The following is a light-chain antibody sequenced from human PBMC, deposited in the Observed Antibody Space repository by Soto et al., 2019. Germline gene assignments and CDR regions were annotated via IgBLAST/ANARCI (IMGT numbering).Light chain of an antibody. CDR3: QPFGSSPPWT. CDR1: QSVTSSY. J-gene: IGKJ1*01. V-gene: IGKV3-20*01. Sequence: EIVLTQSPGTLSLSPGERATLSCRASQSVTSSYLAWYQHKRGQAPRLLIYGASNRATGIPDRFSGSGSGTDFTLTISRPEPEDFAVYYCQPFGSSPPWTFGQGTKVEI. CDR2: GAS.